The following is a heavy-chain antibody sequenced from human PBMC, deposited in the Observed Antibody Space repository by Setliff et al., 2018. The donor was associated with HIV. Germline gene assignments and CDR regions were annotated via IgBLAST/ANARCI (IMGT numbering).Heavy chain of an antibody. Sequence: PSETLSLTCTVSGGSINSTSYYWGWIRQSPGKGLEWIGNIYHTGSSYYNPSLNDRATISLDTSKNQFSLKLNSVTAADTAVYYCARDVLGLVISVYGFWGQGIPVTVSS. CDR2: IYHTGSS. D-gene: IGHD3-22*01. CDR3: ARDVLGLVISVYGF. CDR1: GGSINSTSYY. J-gene: IGHJ4*02. V-gene: IGHV4-39*07.